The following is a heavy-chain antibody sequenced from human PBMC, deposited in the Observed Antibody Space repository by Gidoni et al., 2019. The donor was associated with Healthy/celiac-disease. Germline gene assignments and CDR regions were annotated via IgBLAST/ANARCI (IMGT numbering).Heavy chain of an antibody. Sequence: QVQLVESGGGVVQPGRSLRLSCASSGFTFSSHGLPWVRQAPGKGLGWVAVIWYDGINKYYADAVKGRVTIARDNSKNTLDLQMNSLRAEDTAVYYCARDRGSSRPRYRDPWGQGTLVTVSS. CDR2: IWYDGINK. CDR1: GFTFSSHG. CDR3: ARDRGSSRPRYRDP. D-gene: IGHD6-13*01. V-gene: IGHV3-33*01. J-gene: IGHJ5*02.